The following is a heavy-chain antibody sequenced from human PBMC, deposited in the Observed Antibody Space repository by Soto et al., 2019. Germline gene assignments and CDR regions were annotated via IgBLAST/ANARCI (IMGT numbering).Heavy chain of an antibody. CDR2: VYYSGGA. V-gene: IGHV4-59*01. CDR1: GGSISGYY. CDR3: TRDGDGRMTTNPYYYYGMDV. J-gene: IGHJ6*02. Sequence: SETLSLTCTVSGGSISGYYWSWIRQPPGKGLEWIGNVYYSGGAKYNPSVKRRVSISVDTSKNQFSLNLSSVTAADTAVYYVTRDGDGRMTTNPYYYYGMDVWGPGITVTVSS. D-gene: IGHD2-21*02.